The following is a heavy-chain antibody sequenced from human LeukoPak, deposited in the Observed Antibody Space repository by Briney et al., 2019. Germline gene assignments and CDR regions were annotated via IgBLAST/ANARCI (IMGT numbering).Heavy chain of an antibody. CDR1: GGSISSGSYY. D-gene: IGHD2-2*01. V-gene: IGHV4-61*02. CDR3: ARARSDIVVVPAAPAFDI. Sequence: PSQTLSLTCTVSGGSISSGSYYWSWIRQPAGKGLEWIGRIYTSGSTNYNPSLKSRVTISVDTSKNQFSLKLSSVTAADTAVYYCARARSDIVVVPAAPAFDIWGQGTMVTVSS. J-gene: IGHJ3*02. CDR2: IYTSGST.